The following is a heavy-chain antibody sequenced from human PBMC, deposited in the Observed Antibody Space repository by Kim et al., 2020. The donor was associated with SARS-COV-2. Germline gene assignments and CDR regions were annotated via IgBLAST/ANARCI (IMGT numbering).Heavy chain of an antibody. CDR3: ARAERDGALYYFDY. Sequence: KKFQGRVTMTRDTSTSTVYMELSSLRSEDTAVYYCARAERDGALYYFDYWGQGTLVTVSS. J-gene: IGHJ4*02. V-gene: IGHV1-46*01. D-gene: IGHD3-16*01.